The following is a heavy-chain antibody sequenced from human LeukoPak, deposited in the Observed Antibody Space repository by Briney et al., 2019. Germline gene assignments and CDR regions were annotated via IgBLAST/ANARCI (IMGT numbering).Heavy chain of an antibody. CDR3: ANRGADYYGSGNWFDP. V-gene: IGHV3-23*01. CDR2: ISGKGDAT. D-gene: IGHD3-10*01. J-gene: IGHJ5*02. CDR1: GFTFSSFA. Sequence: PGGSLRLSCAASGFTFSSFAMSWVRQAPGKGLEWLSVISGKGDATNYADSVKGRFTISRDNSKNMLYLQMSSLRAEDTAVYYCANRGADYYGSGNWFDPWGQGTLVIVSS.